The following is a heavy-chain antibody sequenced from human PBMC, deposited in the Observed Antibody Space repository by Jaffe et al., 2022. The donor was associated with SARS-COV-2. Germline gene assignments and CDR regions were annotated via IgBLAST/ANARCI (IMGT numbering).Heavy chain of an antibody. V-gene: IGHV1-46*01. CDR1: GYTFTSNY. CDR2: INPSAGRT. D-gene: IGHD2-2*01. Sequence: QVQLVQSGAEVKKPGAAVKVSCKASGYTFTSNYIHWVRQAPGQGLEWMGIINPSAGRTDYAQKFQGRVTMTRDTSTSTVYMELSSLTSEDTAVYYCARRGSCSSISCSLDFWGQGTLVTVSS. J-gene: IGHJ4*02. CDR3: ARRGSCSSISCSLDF.